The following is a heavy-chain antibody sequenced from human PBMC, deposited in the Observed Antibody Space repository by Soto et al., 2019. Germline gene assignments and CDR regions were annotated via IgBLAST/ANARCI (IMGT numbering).Heavy chain of an antibody. D-gene: IGHD3-22*01. J-gene: IGHJ4*02. CDR1: GGSISSYY. V-gene: IGHV4-59*01. CDR2: IYYSGST. CDR3: AXEVDYYDSSGYSHSVYDY. Sequence: PSETLSLTCTVSGGSISSYYWSWIRQPPGKGLEWIGYIYYSGSTNYNPSLKSRVTISVDTSKNQFSLKLSSVTAADTAVYYCAXEVDYYDSSGYSHSVYDYWGQGTLVTSPQ.